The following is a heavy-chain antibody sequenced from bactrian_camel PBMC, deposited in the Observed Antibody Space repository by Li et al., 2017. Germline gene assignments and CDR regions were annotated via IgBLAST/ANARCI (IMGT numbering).Heavy chain of an antibody. V-gene: IGHV3S28*01. Sequence: QLVESGGGSVQAGGSLRVSCAASAYGYTVSSYCMGWFRQAPGKAREGVAAIYGGITTYYDDSVKGRFTISQDNAKPMLYLQMNALKPEDTAMYYCAADLVTGGNWRSIDHWSYWGQGTQVTVS. CDR1: AYGYTVSSYC. D-gene: IGHD7*01. CDR2: IYGGITT. CDR3: AADLVTGGNWRSIDHWSY. J-gene: IGHJ4*01.